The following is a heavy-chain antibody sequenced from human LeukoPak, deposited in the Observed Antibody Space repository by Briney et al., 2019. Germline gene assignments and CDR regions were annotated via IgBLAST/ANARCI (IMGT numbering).Heavy chain of an antibody. CDR2: INYDGSNR. V-gene: IGHV3-33*01. Sequence: PGGALRLSCAASGFTLSDYGLHWVRQGPGKGLEWLAVINYDGSNRYYADSVKGRFTISTDSSENTLYLQMNTLRDDDTAIYNCARRGGTRQFYFDYWGQGSLGTVSS. CDR3: ARRGGTRQFYFDY. D-gene: IGHD2-2*01. CDR1: GFTLSDYG. J-gene: IGHJ4*02.